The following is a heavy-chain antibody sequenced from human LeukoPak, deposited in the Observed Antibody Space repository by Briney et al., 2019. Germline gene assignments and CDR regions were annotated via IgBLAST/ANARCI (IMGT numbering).Heavy chain of an antibody. Sequence: PGGSLRLSCAASGFTFSHYWMIWVRQAPGKGMEGVANIKHDGSAKYYVDSVKGLFTISRDNAKNSLFLQMNSLRAEDTSVYYCARDTARGDFDYWGQGTLVTVSS. CDR1: GFTFSHYW. CDR3: ARDTARGDFDY. CDR2: IKHDGSAK. V-gene: IGHV3-7*01. J-gene: IGHJ4*02. D-gene: IGHD6-25*01.